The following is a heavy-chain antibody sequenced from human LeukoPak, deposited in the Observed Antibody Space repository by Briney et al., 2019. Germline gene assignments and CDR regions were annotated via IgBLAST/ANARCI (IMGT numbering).Heavy chain of an antibody. CDR1: GCGFTSYW. CDR3: ARHGLLWFGERGDWFDP. J-gene: IGHJ5*02. V-gene: IGHV5-10-1*01. D-gene: IGHD3-10*01. Sequence: GEALQISCKGSGCGFTSYWISWGRRMPGKGGEWRGRIDPSDSYNNYSPSFQGHVTISADKSISTAYLQWSSLKASDTAMYYCARHGLLWFGERGDWFDPWGQGTLVTVSS. CDR2: IDPSDSYN.